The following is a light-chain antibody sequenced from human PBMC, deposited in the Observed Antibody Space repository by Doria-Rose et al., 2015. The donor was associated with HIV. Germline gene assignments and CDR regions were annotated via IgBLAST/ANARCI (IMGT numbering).Light chain of an antibody. V-gene: IGKV3-15*01. CDR1: QSVSSN. CDR2: GAS. Sequence: SPGERATLSCRASQSVSSNLAWYQQKPGQAPRLLIYGASARATGIPARLSGSGSGTEFTLSISSMQSEDFAVYYCRQYNNWPTFGQGTKVEIK. J-gene: IGKJ1*01. CDR3: RQYNNWPT.